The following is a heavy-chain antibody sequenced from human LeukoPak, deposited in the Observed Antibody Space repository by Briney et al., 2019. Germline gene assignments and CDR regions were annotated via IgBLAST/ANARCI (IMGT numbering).Heavy chain of an antibody. Sequence: GGSLRLSCAASGFSFSRYYMSWVRQAPGKGLEWVPVLFSGGDTYYADSVKDRFSISRDSSRETLFLQMNSLRADDTAVYYCARQGYDSGFDYWGHGTMVTVSS. CDR3: ARQGYDSGFDY. J-gene: IGHJ4*01. CDR1: GFSFSRYY. V-gene: IGHV3-66*04. CDR2: LFSGGDT. D-gene: IGHD5-12*01.